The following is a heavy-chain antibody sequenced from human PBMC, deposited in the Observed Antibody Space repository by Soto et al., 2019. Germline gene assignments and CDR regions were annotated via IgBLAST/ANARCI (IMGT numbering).Heavy chain of an antibody. CDR1: GFTFSSYS. J-gene: IGHJ6*02. V-gene: IGHV3-21*01. CDR2: ISSSSSYI. Sequence: XGFLRLSCAASGFTFSSYSMNWVRQAPGKGLEWVSSISSSSSYIYYAVSVKGRFTISRDNAKNSLYLQMNSLRAEDTAVYYCARDFSDTNYYDSSGYYLDVWGQGTTVTVSS. D-gene: IGHD3-22*01. CDR3: ARDFSDTNYYDSSGYYLDV.